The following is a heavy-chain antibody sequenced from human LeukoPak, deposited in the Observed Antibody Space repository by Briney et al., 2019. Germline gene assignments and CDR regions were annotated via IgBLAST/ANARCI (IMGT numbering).Heavy chain of an antibody. CDR2: IYYSSYT. V-gene: IGHV4-59*01. CDR1: GGSICSYY. J-gene: IGHJ3*02. D-gene: IGHD6-19*01. CDR3: ARHIAVSASGVLDI. Sequence: SGTLSLTCTVSGGSICSYYWSWIRQPPGEGVEGIGHIYYSSYTDSNPSLTSRVTISVDTSKNQCSLKLSSLTAADPAVYYCARHIAVSASGVLDIWGQGTMVTVSS.